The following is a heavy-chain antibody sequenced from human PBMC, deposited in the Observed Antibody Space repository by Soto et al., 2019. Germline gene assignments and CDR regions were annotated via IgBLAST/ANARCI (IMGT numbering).Heavy chain of an antibody. Sequence: QVQLVQSGAVVKKAGSSVKVSCKTSGGTLSTNAISWVRQAPGQGLEWMGAIIPMFGSPKYAQKFQGRVTITADNPTSTIYMEMISLTSADTAVYYCARGGFVAGLYNALDAWGQGTTVAVSS. J-gene: IGHJ6*02. CDR2: IIPMFGSP. CDR3: ARGGFVAGLYNALDA. V-gene: IGHV1-69*06. D-gene: IGHD6-19*01. CDR1: GGTLSTNA.